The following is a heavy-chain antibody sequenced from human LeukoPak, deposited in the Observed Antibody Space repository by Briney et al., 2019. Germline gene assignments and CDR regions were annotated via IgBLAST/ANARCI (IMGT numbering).Heavy chain of an antibody. J-gene: IGHJ3*02. Sequence: GASVKVSCKASGYTFTSYGISWVRQAPGQGLEWMGWISAYNGNTNYAQKLQGRVTMTTDTSTSTAYMELRSLRSDDTAVYYCAIESGGELTHPTGYSSSQGAFDIWGQGTMVTVSS. V-gene: IGHV1-18*01. CDR3: AIESGGELTHPTGYSSSQGAFDI. CDR1: GYTFTSYG. D-gene: IGHD6-13*01. CDR2: ISAYNGNT.